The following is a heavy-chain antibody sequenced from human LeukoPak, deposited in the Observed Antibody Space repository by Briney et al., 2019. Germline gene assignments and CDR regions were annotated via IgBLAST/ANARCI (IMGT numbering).Heavy chain of an antibody. V-gene: IGHV3-30*02. Sequence: GGSLRLSCAASGFTFSSYGMHWVRQAPGKGLEWVAFIRYDGSNKYYADSVKGRFTISRDNSKNTLYLQMNSLRAEDTAVYYCAKDLAAAREYYFDYWGQGTLVTVSS. CDR3: AKDLAAAREYYFDY. CDR2: IRYDGSNK. J-gene: IGHJ4*02. D-gene: IGHD6-13*01. CDR1: GFTFSSYG.